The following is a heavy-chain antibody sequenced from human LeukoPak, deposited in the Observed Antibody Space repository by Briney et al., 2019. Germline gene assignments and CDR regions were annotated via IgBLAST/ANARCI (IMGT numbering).Heavy chain of an antibody. V-gene: IGHV3-15*01. Sequence: PGGSLRLSCAASGFTFSNAWVSWVRQAPGKGLEWVGRIKSKTDGGTTDYAAPVKGRFTISRDDSKNTLYLQMNSLKTEDTAVYYCTTCSTSCYTGFDYWGQGTLVTVSS. CDR3: TTCSTSCYTGFDY. CDR2: IKSKTDGGTT. D-gene: IGHD2-2*02. CDR1: GFTFSNAW. J-gene: IGHJ4*02.